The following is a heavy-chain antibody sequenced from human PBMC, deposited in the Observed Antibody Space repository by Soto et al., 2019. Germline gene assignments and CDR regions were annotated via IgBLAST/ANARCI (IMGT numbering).Heavy chain of an antibody. Sequence: GGSLRLSCAASGFTFSSYAMSWVRQAPGKGLEWVSAISGSGGSTYYADSVKGRFTISRDNSKNTLYLQMNSLRAEDTAVYYCAKRPWSQGSYREYYFDYWGQGTLVTVSS. J-gene: IGHJ4*02. CDR3: AKRPWSQGSYREYYFDY. CDR2: ISGSGGST. V-gene: IGHV3-23*01. D-gene: IGHD1-26*01. CDR1: GFTFSSYA.